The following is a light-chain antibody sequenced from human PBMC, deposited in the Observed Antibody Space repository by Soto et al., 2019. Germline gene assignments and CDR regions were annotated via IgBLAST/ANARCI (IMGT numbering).Light chain of an antibody. Sequence: DIQMTQSPSTLSASVGDRVTITCRASQSISSWLAWYQQKPGKAPKLLIYQASSLQSGVPSRFSGSGSGTEFTLTLSSLQADDFATYYCQQCNTYSGRTFGQGTKVDIK. V-gene: IGKV1-5*03. CDR1: QSISSW. CDR2: QAS. J-gene: IGKJ1*01. CDR3: QQCNTYSGRT.